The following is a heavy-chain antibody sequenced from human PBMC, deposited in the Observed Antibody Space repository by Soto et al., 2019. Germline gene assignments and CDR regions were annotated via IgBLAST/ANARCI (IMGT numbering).Heavy chain of an antibody. J-gene: IGHJ5*02. CDR2: IYYSGTT. V-gene: IGHV4-31*03. CDR3: ARCSLVVVPAPGFDP. Sequence: SETLSLTCTVSGGSISSGGYYWSWIRQHPGKGLEWIGYIYYSGTTYYNPSLKSRVTISVDTSKNQFSLKLSSVRAADTALYYCARCSLVVVPAPGFDPWGRGALVTVSS. D-gene: IGHD2-2*01. CDR1: GGSISSGGYY.